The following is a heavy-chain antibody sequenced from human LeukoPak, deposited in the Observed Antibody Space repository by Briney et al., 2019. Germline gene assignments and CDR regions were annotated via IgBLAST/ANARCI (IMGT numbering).Heavy chain of an antibody. J-gene: IGHJ6*02. CDR3: ARDQSLYYYYGMDV. Sequence: GGSLRLSCAASGFTFSSYAMHWVRQAPGKGLEWVAVISYDGSNKYYADSVKGRFTISRGNSKNTLYLQMNSLRAEDTAVYFCARDQSLYYYYGMDVWGQGTTVTVSS. CDR1: GFTFSSYA. CDR2: ISYDGSNK. V-gene: IGHV3-30-3*01.